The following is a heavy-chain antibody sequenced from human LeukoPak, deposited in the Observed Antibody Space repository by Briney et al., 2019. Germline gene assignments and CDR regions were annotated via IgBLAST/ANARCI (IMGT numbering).Heavy chain of an antibody. CDR2: ISYDGSDK. D-gene: IGHD3-3*01. Sequence: GRSLRLSCAASGFTFSSYAMHWVRQAPGKGLEWVAVISYDGSDKYYADSVKGRFTISRDNSKNTLYLQMNSLRAEDTAVYYCARGPQTDTIFGVVIRHYYYYGMDVWGQGTTVTVSS. CDR1: GFTFSSYA. J-gene: IGHJ6*02. V-gene: IGHV3-30-3*01. CDR3: ARGPQTDTIFGVVIRHYYYYGMDV.